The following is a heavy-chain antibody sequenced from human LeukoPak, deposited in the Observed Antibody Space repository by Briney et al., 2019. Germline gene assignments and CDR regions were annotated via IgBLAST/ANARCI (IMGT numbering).Heavy chain of an antibody. V-gene: IGHV4-34*01. Sequence: PSETLSLTCAVYGGSFSGYYWSWIRQPPGKGLEWIGEINHSGSTNYNPSLKSRVTISVDTSKNQFSLKLSSVTAADTAVYYCARVQSHYYHGSGSYYLNAFDIWGQGTMVTVSS. D-gene: IGHD3-10*01. CDR1: GGSFSGYY. CDR3: ARVQSHYYHGSGSYYLNAFDI. J-gene: IGHJ3*02. CDR2: INHSGST.